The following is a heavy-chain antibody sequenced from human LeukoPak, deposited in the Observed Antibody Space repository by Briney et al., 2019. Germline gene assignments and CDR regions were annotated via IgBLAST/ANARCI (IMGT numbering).Heavy chain of an antibody. D-gene: IGHD6-6*01. Sequence: GGSLRLSCAASGFTFGSYAMSWVRQAPGKGLEWVSAISGSGGSTYYADSVKGRFTISRDNSKNTLYLQMNSLRAEDTAVYYCAKDSSSSFDAFDIWGQGTMVTVSS. V-gene: IGHV3-23*01. CDR1: GFTFGSYA. CDR2: ISGSGGST. J-gene: IGHJ3*02. CDR3: AKDSSSSFDAFDI.